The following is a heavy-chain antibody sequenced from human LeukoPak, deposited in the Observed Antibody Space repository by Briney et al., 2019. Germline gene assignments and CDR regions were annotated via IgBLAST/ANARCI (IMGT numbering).Heavy chain of an antibody. CDR1: GFTFSSYA. V-gene: IGHV3-23*01. CDR3: SKHGSGNPYYFDY. D-gene: IGHD3-3*01. CDR2: ISGGADNT. Sequence: GGSLRLSCAASGFTFSSYAMSWVRQAPGKGLEWVSGISGGADNTYYADSVKGRFTISRDNSKNTLYLQMNSLRAEDTVVYYCSKHGSGNPYYFDYWGQGTLVTVSS. J-gene: IGHJ4*02.